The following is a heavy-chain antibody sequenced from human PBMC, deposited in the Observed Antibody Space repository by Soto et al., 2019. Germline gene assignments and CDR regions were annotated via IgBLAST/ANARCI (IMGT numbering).Heavy chain of an antibody. J-gene: IGHJ6*02. Sequence: QVQLVESGGGVVQPGRSLRLSCAASGFTFSSYGMHWVRQAPGKGLEWVAVISYDGSNKYYADSVKGRFTISRDNSKNTLYLQINSLRAEDTAVYYCAKSPIYYYGIDVWGQGTTVTVSS. CDR2: ISYDGSNK. CDR1: GFTFSSYG. CDR3: AKSPIYYYGIDV. V-gene: IGHV3-30*18.